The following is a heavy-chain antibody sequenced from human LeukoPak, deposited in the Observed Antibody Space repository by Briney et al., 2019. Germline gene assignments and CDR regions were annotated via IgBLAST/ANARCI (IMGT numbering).Heavy chain of an antibody. Sequence: GGSLRLSCAASGFTFSSYEIIWVRQAPGKGLEWVSYISSSGSTIFYADSVKGRFTISRDNAKNSVYLQMNSLRAEDTAVYSCAREGSYYFDYWGQGTLLTVSS. J-gene: IGHJ4*02. CDR2: ISSSGSTI. CDR1: GFTFSSYE. D-gene: IGHD1-26*01. V-gene: IGHV3-48*03. CDR3: AREGSYYFDY.